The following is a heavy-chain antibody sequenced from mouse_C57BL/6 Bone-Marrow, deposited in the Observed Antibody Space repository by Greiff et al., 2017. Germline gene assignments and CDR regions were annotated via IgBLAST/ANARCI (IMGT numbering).Heavy chain of an antibody. CDR3: VRDPDYYCSSDYAMDY. CDR1: GFTFNTYA. J-gene: IGHJ4*01. CDR2: IRSKSSNYAT. Sequence: EVKLVESGGGLVQPKGSLKLSCAASGFTFNTYAMHWVRQAPGKGLEWVARIRSKSSNYATYYADSVKDRFTISRDDSQSMLYLQMNNLKTEDTAMYYCVRDPDYYCSSDYAMDYWGQGTSVTVSS. D-gene: IGHD1-1*01. V-gene: IGHV10-3*01.